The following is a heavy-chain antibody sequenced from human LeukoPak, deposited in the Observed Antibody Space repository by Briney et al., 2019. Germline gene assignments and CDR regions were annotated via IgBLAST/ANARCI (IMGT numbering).Heavy chain of an antibody. J-gene: IGHJ4*02. Sequence: GGSLRLSCAASGFTFSSYSMTWVRQAPGKGLEWVSSISSSSSYIYYADSVKGRFTISRDNAKNSLYLQMNSLRAEDTAVYYCARALDSIRAYWGQGTLVTVSS. D-gene: IGHD3-22*01. CDR2: ISSSSSYI. CDR1: GFTFSSYS. V-gene: IGHV3-21*01. CDR3: ARALDSIRAY.